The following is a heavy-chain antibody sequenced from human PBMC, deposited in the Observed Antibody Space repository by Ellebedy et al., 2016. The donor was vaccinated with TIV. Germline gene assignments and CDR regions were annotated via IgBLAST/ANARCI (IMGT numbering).Heavy chain of an antibody. CDR1: GFTFSSYA. CDR3: ARESDIVVVPAASLDY. CDR2: ISYDGSNK. J-gene: IGHJ4*02. D-gene: IGHD2-2*01. Sequence: GESLKISCAASGFTFSSYAMHWVRQAPGKGLEWVAVISYDGSNKYYADSVKGRFTISRDNSKNTLYLQMNSLRAEDTAVYYCARESDIVVVPAASLDYWGQGTLVTVSS. V-gene: IGHV3-30*01.